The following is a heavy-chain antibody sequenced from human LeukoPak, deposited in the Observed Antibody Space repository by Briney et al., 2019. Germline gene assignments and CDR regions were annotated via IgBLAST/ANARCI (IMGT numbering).Heavy chain of an antibody. D-gene: IGHD3-9*01. V-gene: IGHV3-23*01. J-gene: IGHJ4*02. Sequence: PGGSLRLSCATSGFTFSSYAMSWVRQAPGKGLEWVSAISGSGGSTYYADSVKGRFTISRDNSKNTLYLQMNSLRAEDTAVYYCAAPFHNYDILTGYIWGQGTLVTVSS. CDR3: AAPFHNYDILTGYI. CDR1: GFTFSSYA. CDR2: ISGSGGST.